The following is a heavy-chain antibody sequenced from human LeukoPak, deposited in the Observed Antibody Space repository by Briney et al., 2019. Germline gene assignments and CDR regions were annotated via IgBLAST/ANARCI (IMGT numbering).Heavy chain of an antibody. CDR2: IYPVDSDI. CDR3: ARTQGASYSNYGGSFDAFDI. CDR1: GYSFTSDW. D-gene: IGHD4-11*01. Sequence: GESLKISCKGSGYSFTSDWIGWVRPMRGKGLEWMGIIYPVDSDIRNCPSFQGQVTISADKSISTAYLKWSSLKASDTAMYYCARTQGASYSNYGGSFDAFDIWGQGTMVTVSS. J-gene: IGHJ3*02. V-gene: IGHV5-51*01.